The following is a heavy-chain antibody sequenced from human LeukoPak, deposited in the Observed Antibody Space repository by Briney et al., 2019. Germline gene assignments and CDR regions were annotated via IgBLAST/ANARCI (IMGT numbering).Heavy chain of an antibody. Sequence: PSETLSVTCAVYGGSFSGYYWSWIRQPPGKGLEWIGEINHSGSTNYNPSLKSRVTISVDTSKTQFSLKWSCVTTVDTAGYYCARRVAGAGLWGQGTMVTVSS. D-gene: IGHD3-16*01. V-gene: IGHV4-34*01. CDR3: ARRVAGAGL. J-gene: IGHJ3*01. CDR2: INHSGST. CDR1: GGSFSGYY.